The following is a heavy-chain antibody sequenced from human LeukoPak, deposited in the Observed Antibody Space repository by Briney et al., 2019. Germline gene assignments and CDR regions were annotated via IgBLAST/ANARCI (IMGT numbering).Heavy chain of an antibody. Sequence: GGSLRLSCAASGFTFGSYAMSWVRQAPGEGLEWVSAIGGSGGSTYYADSVKGRFTISRDNSKNTLYLQMDSLRAEDTAVYYCAQWVADYWGQGTLVTVSS. D-gene: IGHD1-26*01. J-gene: IGHJ4*02. CDR3: AQWVADY. CDR1: GFTFGSYA. V-gene: IGHV3-23*01. CDR2: IGGSGGST.